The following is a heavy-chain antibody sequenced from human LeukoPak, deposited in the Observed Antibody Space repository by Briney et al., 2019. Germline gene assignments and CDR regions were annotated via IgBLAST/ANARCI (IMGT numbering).Heavy chain of an antibody. CDR1: GGSFSGYY. J-gene: IGHJ5*02. D-gene: IGHD3-3*01. V-gene: IGHV4-34*01. CDR3: ARVVVSIFGVVTPRPNWFDP. Sequence: SETLSLTCAVYGGSFSGYYWSWIRQPPGKGLEWIGEINHSGSTNYNPSLKSRVTISVDTSKNQFSLKLSSVTAADTAVYYCARVVVSIFGVVTPRPNWFDPWGQGTLVTVSS. CDR2: INHSGST.